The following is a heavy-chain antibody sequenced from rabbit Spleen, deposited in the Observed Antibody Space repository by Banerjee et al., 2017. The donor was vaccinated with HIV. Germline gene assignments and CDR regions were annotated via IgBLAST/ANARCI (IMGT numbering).Heavy chain of an antibody. D-gene: IGHD8-1*01. CDR2: IDPVFGIT. J-gene: IGHJ4*01. V-gene: IGHV1S7*01. CDR1: GFTLSSYY. Sequence: QLVESGGGLVKPEGSLTLTCKASGFTLSSYYMNWVRQAPGKGLEWIGSIDPVFGITYYANWVNGRFSISRENAQNTVFLQMTSLTAADTATYFCARDGTGGSYFALWGQGTLVTVS. CDR3: ARDGTGGSYFAL.